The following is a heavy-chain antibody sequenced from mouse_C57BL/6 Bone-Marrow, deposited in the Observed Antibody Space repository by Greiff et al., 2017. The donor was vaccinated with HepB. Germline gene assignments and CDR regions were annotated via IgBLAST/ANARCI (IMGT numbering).Heavy chain of an antibody. D-gene: IGHD3-2*02. CDR1: GFTFSSYA. V-gene: IGHV5-4*01. CDR2: ISDGGSYT. CDR3: ARQLRPFAY. Sequence: EVHLVESGGGLVKPGGSLKLSCAASGFTFSSYAMSWVRQTPEKRLEWVATISDGGSYTYYPDNVKGRFTISRDNAKNNLYLQMSHLKSEDTAMYYCARQLRPFAYWGQGTLVTVSA. J-gene: IGHJ3*01.